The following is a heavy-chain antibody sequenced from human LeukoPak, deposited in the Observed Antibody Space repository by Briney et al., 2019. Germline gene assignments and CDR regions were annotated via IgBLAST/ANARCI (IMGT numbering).Heavy chain of an antibody. CDR3: ARARVGIGGFDY. CDR1: GGSISRGGYS. Sequence: SETLSLTCAVSGGSISRGGYSWSWIRQPPGKGLEWIGYIYHSGSTYYNPSLKSRVTISVDRSKNQFSLKLSSVTAADTAVYYCARARVGIGGFDYWGQGTLVTVSS. CDR2: IYHSGST. V-gene: IGHV4-30-2*01. J-gene: IGHJ4*02. D-gene: IGHD3-16*01.